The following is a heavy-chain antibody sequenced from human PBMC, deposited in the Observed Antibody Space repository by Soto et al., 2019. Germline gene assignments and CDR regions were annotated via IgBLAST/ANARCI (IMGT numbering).Heavy chain of an antibody. CDR1: GFIFSDYT. J-gene: IGHJ4*02. CDR3: TRGRSDYFDY. V-gene: IGHV3-48*02. CDR2: ISSTSRSI. Sequence: EVQLVESGGGLVQPGGSLRLSCAASGFIFSDYTMRWVRQAPGKGLEWVSYISSTSRSIYYADSVKGRFTISRDNAKNSLYLQMNSLRDEDTAVYYCTRGRSDYFDYWGQGTLVTVSS.